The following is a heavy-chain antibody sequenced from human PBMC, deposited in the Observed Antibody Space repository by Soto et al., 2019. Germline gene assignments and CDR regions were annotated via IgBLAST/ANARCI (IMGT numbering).Heavy chain of an antibody. CDR1: GFNFSDYY. CDR2: ISRSGANI. D-gene: IGHD3-10*01. Sequence: EVQLEESGGGLVRPGGSLRLSCAGSGFNFSDYYMVWVRQAPGKGLEWVSSISRSGANIHYADSVKGRLTISRDNARNSLYLQMNSLRAEDTARYFCARGINRSGAYWGQGTQVTVSS. CDR3: ARGINRSGAY. J-gene: IGHJ4*02. V-gene: IGHV3-21*04.